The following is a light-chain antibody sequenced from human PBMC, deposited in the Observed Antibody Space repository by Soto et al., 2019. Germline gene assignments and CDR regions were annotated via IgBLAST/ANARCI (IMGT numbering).Light chain of an antibody. CDR1: SANIGNNY. CDR3: GTWDSTLSGV. CDR2: DND. J-gene: IGLJ1*01. Sequence: QSVLTQPPSVSAAPGQKVTISCSGSSANIGNNYVSWYQHLPGAAPKLIIYDNDKRSSGIPDRFSGSKSRTSATLDITGLQTGDEADYYCGTWDSTLSGVFGTGTKVTVL. V-gene: IGLV1-51*01.